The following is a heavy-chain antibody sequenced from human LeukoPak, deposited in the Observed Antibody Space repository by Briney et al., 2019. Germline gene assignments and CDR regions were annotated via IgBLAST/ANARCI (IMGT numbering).Heavy chain of an antibody. CDR2: INPHTGAA. Sequence: GASVKVSCKISGYTFTENYIHWVRQAPGQGLEWMGSINPHTGAANYTQKFQGRVTMTRDTSISTAYMHLSRLKSDDTAVYYCARGKSGYSPWGQGTPVTVSS. CDR3: ARGKSGYSP. V-gene: IGHV1-2*02. D-gene: IGHD3-22*01. CDR1: GYTFTENY. J-gene: IGHJ4*02.